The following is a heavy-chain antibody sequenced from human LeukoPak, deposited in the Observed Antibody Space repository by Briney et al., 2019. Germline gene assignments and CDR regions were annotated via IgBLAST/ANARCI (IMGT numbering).Heavy chain of an antibody. Sequence: GRSLRLSCAASGFTFSSYGMHWVRQAPGKGLEWVAVIWYDGSNKYYADSVKGRFTISRDNSKNTLYLQMNSLRAEDTAVYYCAIMSYGAVGGYWGQGTLVTVSS. V-gene: IGHV3-33*01. CDR1: GFTFSSYG. J-gene: IGHJ4*02. D-gene: IGHD4-17*01. CDR2: IWYDGSNK. CDR3: AIMSYGAVGGY.